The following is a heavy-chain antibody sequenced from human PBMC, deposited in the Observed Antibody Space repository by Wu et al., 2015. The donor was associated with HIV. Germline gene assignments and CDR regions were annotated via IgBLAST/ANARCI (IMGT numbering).Heavy chain of an antibody. CDR3: ARPLRTRDGYEWLDY. CDR2: INPSGGST. Sequence: QVQLVQSGAEVKKPGASVKVSCKASGYTFTSYYMHWVRQAPGQGLEWMGIINPSGGSTSYAQKFQGRVTMTRDTSTSTVYMELSSLRSEDTAVYYCARPLRTRDGYEWLDYWGQGTLVTVSS. V-gene: IGHV1-46*03. J-gene: IGHJ4*02. CDR1: GYTFTSYY. D-gene: IGHD5-24*01.